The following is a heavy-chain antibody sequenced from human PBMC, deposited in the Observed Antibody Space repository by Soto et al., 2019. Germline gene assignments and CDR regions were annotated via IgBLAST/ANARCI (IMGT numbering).Heavy chain of an antibody. CDR3: ARDDYGLDV. J-gene: IGHJ6*02. Sequence: RWVRQAPGKGLEWVSVIYSGGNTYYADSVKGRFTISRDSSKNTLYLQMNSLTAEDTAVYYCARDDYGLDVWGQGTTVTVSS. V-gene: IGHV3-53*01. CDR2: IYSGGNT.